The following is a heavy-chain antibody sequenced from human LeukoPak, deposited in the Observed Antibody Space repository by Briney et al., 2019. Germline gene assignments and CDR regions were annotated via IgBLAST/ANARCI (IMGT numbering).Heavy chain of an antibody. CDR2: INHSGST. V-gene: IGHV4-34*01. CDR1: GGSFSGYY. D-gene: IGHD6-6*01. CDR3: ARGGAARLHFQN. Sequence: SETLSLTCAVYGGSFSGYYWSWIRQPPGKGLEWIGEINHSGSTNHNPSLKSRVTISVDTSKNQFSLNLNSVTAADTAVYYCARGGAARLHFQNWGQGTLVTVSS. J-gene: IGHJ1*01.